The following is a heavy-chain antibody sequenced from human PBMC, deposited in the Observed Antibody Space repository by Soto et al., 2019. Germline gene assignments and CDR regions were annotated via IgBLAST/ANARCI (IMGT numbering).Heavy chain of an antibody. CDR2: IYYSGST. Sequence: SETLSLTCTVSGGSISGYYWSWIRQPPGKGLEWIGYIYYSGSTNYNPSLKSRVTISVDTSKNQFSLKLSSVTAADTAVYYCARGXFWSGTDSYYYYYGMDVWGPGTTVTVSS. CDR3: ARGXFWSGTDSYYYYYGMDV. V-gene: IGHV4-59*01. CDR1: GGSISGYY. D-gene: IGHD3-3*01. J-gene: IGHJ6*02.